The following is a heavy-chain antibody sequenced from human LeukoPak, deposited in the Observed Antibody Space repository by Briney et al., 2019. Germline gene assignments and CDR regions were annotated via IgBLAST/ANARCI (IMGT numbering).Heavy chain of an antibody. CDR1: GYTFSSYD. V-gene: IGHV1-8*01. D-gene: IGHD3-9*01. CDR2: MNPNSGNT. Sequence: ASVKVSCKASGYTFSSYDINWVRQATGQGLEWMGWMNPNSGNTGYAQKFQGRVNMTRNTSISTAYMELSSLRSDDTAVYYCARGTLHYDILTGYYDYWGQGTLVTVSS. J-gene: IGHJ4*02. CDR3: ARGTLHYDILTGYYDY.